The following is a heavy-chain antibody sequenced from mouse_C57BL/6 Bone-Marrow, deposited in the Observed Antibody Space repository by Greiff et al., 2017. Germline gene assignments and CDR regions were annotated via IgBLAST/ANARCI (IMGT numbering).Heavy chain of an antibody. CDR1: GYTFTDYY. Sequence: VQLQESGPVLVKPGASVKMSCKASGYTFTDYYMNWVKQSHGKSLELIGVINPYNGGTSYNQTFKGKATLTVDKSSSTSYMELNSLTSKDSADYYCAREEGGGYFDVWGTGTTLTVSS. CDR2: INPYNGGT. J-gene: IGHJ1*03. V-gene: IGHV1-19*01. CDR3: AREEGGGYFDV.